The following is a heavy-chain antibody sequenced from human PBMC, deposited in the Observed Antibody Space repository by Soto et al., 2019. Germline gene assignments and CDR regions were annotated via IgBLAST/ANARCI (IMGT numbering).Heavy chain of an antibody. CDR3: AKDVGSSVWLLFGLDV. D-gene: IGHD6-19*01. V-gene: IGHV3-23*01. CDR1: GFSFSSYA. Sequence: EVLLLESGGGLVQPGGSLRLSCAASGFSFSSYAMHWVRQSPGKGLEWVSGISTSGRDTYYADSVTGRFTISRDNSKSTMYLLMNSLRAEDSAIYYCAKDVGSSVWLLFGLDVWGRGTAVIASS. CDR2: ISTSGRDT. J-gene: IGHJ6*02.